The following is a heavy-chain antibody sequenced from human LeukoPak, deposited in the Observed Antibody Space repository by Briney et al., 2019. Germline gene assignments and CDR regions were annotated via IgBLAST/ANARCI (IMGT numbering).Heavy chain of an antibody. CDR1: GFTFSSYG. CDR3: ARGGDVVDWFDP. CDR2: ISYDGSNK. D-gene: IGHD2-21*01. Sequence: GGSLRLSCAASGFTFSSYGMHWVRQAPGKGLEWVAVISYDGSNKYYADSVKGRFTISRDNAKNSLYLQMNSLRAEDTAVYYCARGGDVVDWFDPWGQGTLVTVSS. J-gene: IGHJ5*02. V-gene: IGHV3-30*03.